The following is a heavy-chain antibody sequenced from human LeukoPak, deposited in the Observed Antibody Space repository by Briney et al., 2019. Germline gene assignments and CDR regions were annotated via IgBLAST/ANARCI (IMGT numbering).Heavy chain of an antibody. CDR2: ISSNGGST. CDR3: ARDGYSSGWNYFDY. Sequence: GGSLRLSCAASGFTFSSYAMHWVRQAPGKGLEYVSAISSNGGSTYYANSVKGRFTISRDNSKNTLYLQMGSLRSEDMAVYYCARDGYSSGWNYFDYWGQGTLVTVSS. V-gene: IGHV3-64*01. J-gene: IGHJ4*02. D-gene: IGHD6-19*01. CDR1: GFTFSSYA.